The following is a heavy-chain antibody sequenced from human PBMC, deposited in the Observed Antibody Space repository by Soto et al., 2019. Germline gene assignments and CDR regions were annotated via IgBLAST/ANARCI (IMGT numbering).Heavy chain of an antibody. J-gene: IGHJ4*02. Sequence: LRLSCAASGFTFSSYGMHWVRQAPGKGLEWVAVIWYDGSNKYYADSVKGRFTISRDNSKNTLYLQMNSLRAEDTAVYYCARDCSGGSCYSGAFDYWGQGTLVTVSS. D-gene: IGHD2-15*01. V-gene: IGHV3-33*01. CDR1: GFTFSSYG. CDR3: ARDCSGGSCYSGAFDY. CDR2: IWYDGSNK.